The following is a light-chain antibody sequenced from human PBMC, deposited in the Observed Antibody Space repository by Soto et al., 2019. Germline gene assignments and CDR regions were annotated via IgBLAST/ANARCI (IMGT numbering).Light chain of an antibody. V-gene: IGLV2-8*01. CDR3: SSYAGNNNVV. J-gene: IGLJ1*01. CDR1: SSDVGGSNY. CDR2: EVT. Sequence: QSALTQPPSASGSPGQSVTISCTGTSSDVGGSNYVSWYQQHPGRAPKLMIYEVTKRPSGVPDRFSGSKSGNTASLTVSGLQAEDEADYYCSSYAGNNNVVFGTGTKVTVL.